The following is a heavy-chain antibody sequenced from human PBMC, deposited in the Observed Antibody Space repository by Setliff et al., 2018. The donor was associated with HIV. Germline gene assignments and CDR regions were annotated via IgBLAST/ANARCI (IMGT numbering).Heavy chain of an antibody. D-gene: IGHD3-16*02. CDR3: ARAKAVGGVIITGGLDV. V-gene: IGHV1-8*01. CDR2: MNPKSGVS. CDR1: GQSFTNYD. Sequence: ASVKVSCKPSGQSFTNYDIHWLRRASGQGLEWMGWMNPKSGVSGSALKFHDRVTMTRDTSTLTLYLELSSLTSEDTAVYYCARAKAVGGVIITGGLDVWGQGTTVTVSS. J-gene: IGHJ6*02.